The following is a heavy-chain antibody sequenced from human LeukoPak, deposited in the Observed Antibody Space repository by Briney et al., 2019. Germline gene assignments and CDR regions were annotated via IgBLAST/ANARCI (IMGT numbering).Heavy chain of an antibody. Sequence: GRSLRLSCAASGFTFSSYAMHWVRQAPGEGLEWVAVISYDGGNKYYADSVKGRFTISRDNSKNTVYLQMNGLRTEDTAVYYCARGRGMDTISRGDYWGRGTLATVSS. CDR1: GFTFSSYA. CDR3: ARGRGMDTISRGDY. D-gene: IGHD5-24*01. J-gene: IGHJ4*02. V-gene: IGHV3-30-3*01. CDR2: ISYDGGNK.